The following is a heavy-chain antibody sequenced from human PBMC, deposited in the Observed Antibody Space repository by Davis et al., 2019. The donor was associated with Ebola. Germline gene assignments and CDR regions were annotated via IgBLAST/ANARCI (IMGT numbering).Heavy chain of an antibody. CDR3: ARDLPGGDWYFDL. D-gene: IGHD1-14*01. CDR1: GGSISSSSYY. CDR2: ISGSGGST. Sequence: PSETLSLTCTVSGGSISSSSYYWGWIRQPPGKGLEWVSAISGSGGSTYYADSVKGRFTISRDNSKNTLYLQMSSLRAEDTAVYYCARDLPGGDWYFDLWGRGTLVTVSS. V-gene: IGHV3-23*01. J-gene: IGHJ2*01.